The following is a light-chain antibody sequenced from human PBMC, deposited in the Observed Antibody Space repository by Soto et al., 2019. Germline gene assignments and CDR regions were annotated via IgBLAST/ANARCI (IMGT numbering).Light chain of an antibody. V-gene: IGKV3-15*01. J-gene: IGKJ5*01. Sequence: EIVLTQSPATLSVSPGERATLSCRASQSVSSNLAWYQQIPGRAPRLLIYGASTRASGIPARFSASGSGTEFTLTISSLQSEDFAVYYCQQFNYSPPITFGQGTRLEIK. CDR1: QSVSSN. CDR3: QQFNYSPPIT. CDR2: GAS.